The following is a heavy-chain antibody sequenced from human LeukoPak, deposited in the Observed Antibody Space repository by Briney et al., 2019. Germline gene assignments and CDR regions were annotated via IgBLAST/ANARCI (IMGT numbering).Heavy chain of an antibody. V-gene: IGHV4-59*12. CDR3: ARGRNLEWFDY. J-gene: IGHJ5*01. D-gene: IGHD3-3*01. CDR2: VYYSGST. CDR1: GGSISSYY. Sequence: SETLSLTCSVSGGSISSYYWNWVRQSPGKGLDWIGYVYYSGSTNYNPSLKSRVTISVDTSKNQFSLKLGSVTAADTAVYYCARGRNLEWFDYWGQGNLVTVSS.